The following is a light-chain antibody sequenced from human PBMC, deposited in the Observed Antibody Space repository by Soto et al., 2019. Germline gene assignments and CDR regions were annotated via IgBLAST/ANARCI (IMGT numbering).Light chain of an antibody. CDR1: SSNIGAEYD. Sequence: QSVLTHPPYVYEAPGQRVAISRTASSSNIGAEYDVHWYQQLPGTAPKRLIYGDNNRPSGVPDRFSGSKPGTSASLAITGLQPEDEADYYCQSYDSSLTTFVFGTGTKVTVL. V-gene: IGLV1-40*01. CDR2: GDN. CDR3: QSYDSSLTTFV. J-gene: IGLJ1*01.